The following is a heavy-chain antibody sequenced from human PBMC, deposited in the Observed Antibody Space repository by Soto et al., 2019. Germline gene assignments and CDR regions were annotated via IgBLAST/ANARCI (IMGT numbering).Heavy chain of an antibody. CDR2: ISGSGGST. J-gene: IGHJ5*02. Sequence: GGSLRLSCAASGFTFSSYAMSWVRPAPGKGLEWVSAISGSGGSTYYADSVKGRFTISRDNSKNTLYLQMNSLRAEDTAVYYCAKVRNWNNWFDPWGQGTQVTVSS. D-gene: IGHD1-20*01. V-gene: IGHV3-23*01. CDR1: GFTFSSYA. CDR3: AKVRNWNNWFDP.